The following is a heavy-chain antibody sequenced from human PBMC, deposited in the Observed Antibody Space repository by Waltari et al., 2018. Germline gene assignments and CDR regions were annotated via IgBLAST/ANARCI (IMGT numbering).Heavy chain of an antibody. D-gene: IGHD3-22*01. J-gene: IGHJ3*01. CDR3: ARSSSDYYDSSGYYYWV. Sequence: QVQLQESGPGLVKPSETLSLTCTVSGGSISSYYWSWIRQPQGKGLEWIGYIYYSGSTNYNPSLKSRVTISVDTSKNQFSLKLSSVTAADTAVYYCARSSSDYYDSSGYYYWVWGQGTMVTVSS. V-gene: IGHV4-59*01. CDR2: IYYSGST. CDR1: GGSISSYY.